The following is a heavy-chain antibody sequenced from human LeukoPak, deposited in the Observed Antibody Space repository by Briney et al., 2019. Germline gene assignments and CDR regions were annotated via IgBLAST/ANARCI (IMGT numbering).Heavy chain of an antibody. V-gene: IGHV4-61*01. D-gene: IGHD3-22*01. CDR2: IYYSGST. CDR1: GGSVSSGNYY. CDR3: ARDPSGYFNY. Sequence: PSETLSLTCSVSGGSVSSGNYYWSWIRQPPGKGLEWIGYIYYSGSTNYNPSLKSRVTISVDTSKNQFSLKLSSVTAADTAVYYCARDPSGYFNYWGQGTLATVSS. J-gene: IGHJ4*02.